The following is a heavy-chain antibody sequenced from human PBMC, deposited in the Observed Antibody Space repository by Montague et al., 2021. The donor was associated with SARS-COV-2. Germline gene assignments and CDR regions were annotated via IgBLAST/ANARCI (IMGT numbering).Heavy chain of an antibody. V-gene: IGHV3-66*01. J-gene: IGHJ6*02. CDR2: IYSGGST. CDR1: GFTFSSNY. CDR3: ARDRHWTNTYYDILTGYQYYYYGMDV. D-gene: IGHD3-9*01. Sequence: SLRLSCAASGFTFSSNYMSWVRQAPGKGLEWVSVIYSGGSTYYADSVKGRFTISRDNSKNTLYLQMNSLRAEDTAVYYCARDRHWTNTYYDILTGYQYYYYGMDVWGQGTTVTVSS.